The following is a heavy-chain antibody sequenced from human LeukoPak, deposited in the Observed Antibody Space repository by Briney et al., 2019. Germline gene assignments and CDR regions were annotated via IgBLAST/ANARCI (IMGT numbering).Heavy chain of an antibody. CDR2: IYSGGST. V-gene: IGHV3-66*01. CDR1: GFTFSDYY. J-gene: IGHJ4*02. D-gene: IGHD1-7*01. CDR3: AAPGGNSNFDY. Sequence: GSLRLSCAASGFTFSDYYMSWVRQAPGKGLEWVSVIYSGGSTYYADSVKGRFTISRDNSKNTLYLQMNSLRAEDTAVYYCAAPGGNSNFDYWGQGTLVTVSS.